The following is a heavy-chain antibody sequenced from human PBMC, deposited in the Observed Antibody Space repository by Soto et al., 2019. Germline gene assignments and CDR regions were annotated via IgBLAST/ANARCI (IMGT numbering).Heavy chain of an antibody. CDR1: GYTFTGYY. V-gene: IGHV1-2*02. J-gene: IGHJ5*02. CDR3: ATTPSSGWLYNWFDP. D-gene: IGHD6-19*01. Sequence: ASVKVSCKASGYTFTGYYMHWVRQAPGQGLEWMGWINPNSGGTNYAQKFQGRVTMTRDTSISTAYMELCRLRSDDTAVYYCATTPSSGWLYNWFDPWGQGTLVTVSS. CDR2: INPNSGGT.